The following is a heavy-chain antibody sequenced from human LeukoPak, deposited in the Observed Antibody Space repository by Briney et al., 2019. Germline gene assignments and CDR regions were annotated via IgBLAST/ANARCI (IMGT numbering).Heavy chain of an antibody. Sequence: KPSETLSLTCTVSGGSISSYYWSWIRQPPGKGLEWIGYIYYSGSTNYNPSLKSRVTISVDTSKNQFSLKLSSVTAADTAVYYCARSLSTAGIDYWGQGTLVTVSS. CDR1: GGSISSYY. D-gene: IGHD2-2*01. CDR3: ARSLSTAGIDY. V-gene: IGHV4-59*01. J-gene: IGHJ4*02. CDR2: IYYSGST.